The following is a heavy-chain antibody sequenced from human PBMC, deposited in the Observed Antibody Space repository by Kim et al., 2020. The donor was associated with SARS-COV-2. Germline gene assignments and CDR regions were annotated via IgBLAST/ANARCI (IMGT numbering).Heavy chain of an antibody. J-gene: IGHJ4*03. D-gene: IGHD6-19*01. CDR1: GYTFSKLG. CDR2: XXXYNXXT. V-gene: IGHV1-18*01. Sequence: ASVKVSCKASGYTFSKLGISWVRQAPXQGLEXXGWXXXYNXXTNYTQKFQGRVTXXTDTXTSTXXVELXXLRSXDTAXXYCAXXGSGXYNYXXYWGXXTLXXVS. CDR3: AXXGSGXYNYXXY.